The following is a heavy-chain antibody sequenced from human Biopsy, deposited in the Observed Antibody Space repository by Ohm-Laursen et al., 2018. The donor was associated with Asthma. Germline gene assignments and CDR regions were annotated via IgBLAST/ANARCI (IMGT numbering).Heavy chain of an antibody. CDR3: ASSGGNYGFYGMDV. CDR2: INPNSGGT. V-gene: IGHV1-2*06. Sequence: ASVKVSCKASGYTFIGCHIHWMRQAPGQGLEWMGRINPNSGGTNYAQKFQGRVTMTRDTTISTAYMEVSRLRSDDAAVYYCASSGGNYGFYGMDVWGQGTTVTVSS. D-gene: IGHD4-11*01. CDR1: GYTFIGCH. J-gene: IGHJ6*02.